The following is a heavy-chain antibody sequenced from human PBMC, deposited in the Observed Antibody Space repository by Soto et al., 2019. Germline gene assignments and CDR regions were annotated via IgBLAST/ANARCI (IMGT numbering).Heavy chain of an antibody. V-gene: IGHV4-30-2*01. CDR3: ARGGGVSTWYVSHFDY. CDR1: GDSISSGGYS. D-gene: IGHD6-13*01. Sequence: PSETLSLTCAVSGDSISSGGYSWSWIRQPPGKGLEWIGYIYHSGITYYKPSLKSRVTISVNRSKNQFSLKLKFVTAADTAVYYCARGGGVSTWYVSHFDYCGQGTLVTVSS. CDR2: IYHSGIT. J-gene: IGHJ4*02.